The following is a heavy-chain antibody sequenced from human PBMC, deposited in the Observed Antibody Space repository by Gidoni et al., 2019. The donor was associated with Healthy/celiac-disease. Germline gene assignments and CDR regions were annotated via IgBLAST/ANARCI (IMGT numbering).Heavy chain of an antibody. V-gene: IGHV3-23*01. Sequence: EVQLLESGGGLVQPGGSLRLSCAASGFTFSSSAMSWVRQGPGKGLEWVSAISGSGGSTYYADSVKGRFTISRDNSKNTLYLQMNSLRAEDTAVYYCAKVRRYCSSTSCGDAFDIWGQGTMVTVSS. CDR3: AKVRRYCSSTSCGDAFDI. CDR1: GFTFSSSA. D-gene: IGHD2-2*01. CDR2: ISGSGGST. J-gene: IGHJ3*02.